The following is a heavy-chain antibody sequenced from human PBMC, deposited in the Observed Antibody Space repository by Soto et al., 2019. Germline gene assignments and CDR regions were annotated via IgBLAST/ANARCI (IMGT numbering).Heavy chain of an antibody. CDR3: AKGVYSYYYYGMDV. CDR2: ISGSGGST. J-gene: IGHJ6*02. D-gene: IGHD6-13*01. CDR1: GFTFSSYA. V-gene: IGHV3-23*01. Sequence: TGGSLRLSCAASGFTFSSYAMSWVRQAPGKGLEWVSAISGSGGSTYYADSVKGRFTISRDNSKNTLYLQMNSLRAEDTAVYYCAKGVYSYYYYGMDVWGQGTTVTVSS.